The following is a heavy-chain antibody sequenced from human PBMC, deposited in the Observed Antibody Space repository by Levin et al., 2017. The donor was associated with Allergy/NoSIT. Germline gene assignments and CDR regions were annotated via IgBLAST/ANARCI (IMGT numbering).Heavy chain of an antibody. J-gene: IGHJ5*02. Sequence: SETLSLTCAVYGGSFSGYYWSWIRQPPGKGLEWIGEINHSGSTNYNPSLKSRVTISVDTSKNQFSLKLSSVTAADTAVYYCARTQYCSSTSCPHWFDPWGQGTLVTVSS. D-gene: IGHD2-2*01. V-gene: IGHV4-34*01. CDR2: INHSGST. CDR1: GGSFSGYY. CDR3: ARTQYCSSTSCPHWFDP.